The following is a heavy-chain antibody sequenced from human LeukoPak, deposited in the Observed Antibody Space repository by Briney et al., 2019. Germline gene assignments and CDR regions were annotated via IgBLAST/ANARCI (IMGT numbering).Heavy chain of an antibody. CDR1: GGSISSYY. Sequence: SETLSLTCTVSGGSISSYYWNWIRQPPGKGLEWIGYINYSGRTNYNPSLKSRVTISVDTSKNQFSLKLSSVTAADTAVYYCARALPYYDILTGYYPMNFDYWGQGTLVTVSS. D-gene: IGHD3-9*01. V-gene: IGHV4-59*01. CDR3: ARALPYYDILTGYYPMNFDY. CDR2: INYSGRT. J-gene: IGHJ4*02.